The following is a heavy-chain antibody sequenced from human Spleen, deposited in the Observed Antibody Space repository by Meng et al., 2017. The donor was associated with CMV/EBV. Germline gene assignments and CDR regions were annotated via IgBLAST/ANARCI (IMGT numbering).Heavy chain of an antibody. CDR2: INHTGST. D-gene: IGHD1-1*01. CDR3: ARTTLVRPSDAFDI. Sequence: VYGGSLSSYSWSWIRQPPGKGLEWIGEINHTGSTNYNPSLTSRVTISVDTSKNQFSLKVTSVTAADTAVYYCARTTLVRPSDAFDIWGQGTMVTVSS. CDR1: GGSLSSYS. V-gene: IGHV4-34*01. J-gene: IGHJ3*02.